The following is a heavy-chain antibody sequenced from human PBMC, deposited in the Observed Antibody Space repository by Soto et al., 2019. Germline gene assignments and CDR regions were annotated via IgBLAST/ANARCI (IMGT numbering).Heavy chain of an antibody. CDR1: GGSISSGGYS. D-gene: IGHD6-13*01. V-gene: IGHV4-30-2*01. J-gene: IGHJ3*02. Sequence: QLQLQESGSGLVKPSQTLSLTCAVSGGSISSGGYSWSWIRQPPGKGLEWIGYIYHSGSTYYNPSLKSRVTISVDRSKNQFSLKLSSVTAADTAVYYCARGDSSSWYPDAFDIWGQGTMVTVSS. CDR2: IYHSGST. CDR3: ARGDSSSWYPDAFDI.